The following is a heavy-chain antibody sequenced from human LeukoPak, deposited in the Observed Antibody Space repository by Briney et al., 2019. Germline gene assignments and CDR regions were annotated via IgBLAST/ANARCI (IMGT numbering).Heavy chain of an antibody. J-gene: IGHJ4*02. CDR3: TRGLPSDKIDY. CDR1: GGSISSGDYI. Sequence: SQTLSLTCTVSGGSISSGDYIRTWIRQPPGKGLEWIGRMHYGGSPSYNPSLQSRVTISADTSKNQFSLSLYSVTAADTAVYYCTRGLPSDKIDYWGQGTLVTVSS. CDR2: MHYGGSP. V-gene: IGHV4-30-4*01.